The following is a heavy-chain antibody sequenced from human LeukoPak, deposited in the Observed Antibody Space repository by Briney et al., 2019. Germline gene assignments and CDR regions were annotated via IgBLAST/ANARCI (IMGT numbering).Heavy chain of an antibody. CDR3: ATDSSRYYVY. D-gene: IGHD3-22*01. Sequence: GSLRLSCAASGFTISDYYMSWIRQAPGKRLEWVSYISSSGSSIYYADSVKGRFTISRDNAKNSLDLQMNSLRAEDTAVYYCATDSSRYYVYWGQGIPVTVSS. CDR2: ISSSGSSI. V-gene: IGHV3-11*04. CDR1: GFTISDYY. J-gene: IGHJ4*02.